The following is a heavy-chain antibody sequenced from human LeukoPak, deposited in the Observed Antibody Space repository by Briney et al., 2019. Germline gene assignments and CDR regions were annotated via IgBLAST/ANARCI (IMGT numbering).Heavy chain of an antibody. CDR1: GITVSNYG. J-gene: IGHJ4*02. Sequence: PGGSLRLSCAVSGITVSNYGMSWVRQAPGKGLEWVAGISDSGGRTKYADSMKGRFTISRDNPKNTLYLQMNSLRVEDTAVYFCAKRGVVIRVILVGFHKEAYYFDSWGQGALVTVSS. D-gene: IGHD3-22*01. CDR2: ISDSGGRT. CDR3: AKRGVVIRVILVGFHKEAYYFDS. V-gene: IGHV3-23*01.